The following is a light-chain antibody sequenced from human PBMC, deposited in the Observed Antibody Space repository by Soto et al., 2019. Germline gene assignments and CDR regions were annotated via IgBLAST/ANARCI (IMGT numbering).Light chain of an antibody. CDR3: QQYGSL. CDR1: QSVSSSY. V-gene: IGKV3-20*01. Sequence: EIVLTQSPGTLSLSPGERATLSCRASQSVSSSYLAWYQQKPGQAPRLLIYGASSRANGIPDRFSGSGSGTDFTLTISRLEPDDFAVYYCQQYGSLFGGGTKVEIK. CDR2: GAS. J-gene: IGKJ4*01.